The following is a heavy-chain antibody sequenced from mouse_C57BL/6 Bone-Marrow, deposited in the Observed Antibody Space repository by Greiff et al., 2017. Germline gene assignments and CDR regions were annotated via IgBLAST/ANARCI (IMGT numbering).Heavy chain of an antibody. CDR1: GFNIKDDY. CDR2: IDPENGDT. V-gene: IGHV14-4*01. D-gene: IGHD2-12*01. J-gene: IGHJ2*01. CDR3: TTHYKDY. Sequence: VQLKQSGAELVRPGASVKLSCTASGFNIKDDYMHWVKQRPEQGLEWIGWIDPENGDTEYASKFQGKATITADTSSNTAYLQLSSLTSEDTAVYYYTTHYKDYWGQGTTLTVSS.